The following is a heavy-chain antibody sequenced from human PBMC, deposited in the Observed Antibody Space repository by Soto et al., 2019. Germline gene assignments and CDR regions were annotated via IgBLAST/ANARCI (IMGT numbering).Heavy chain of an antibody. D-gene: IGHD3-10*01. CDR3: TKKPGVRASDPDY. CDR2: IGGSGDRT. CDR1: GFTFSSYA. V-gene: IGHV3-23*01. Sequence: EVQVLESGGGLVQPGGSQRLSCTATGFTFSSYAMSWVRQAPGKGLEWVSAIGGSGDRTYYADSVKGRFTISRDNFKNTLYLQMNSLRAEDTAKYYCTKKPGVRASDPDYWGQGTLVTVSS. J-gene: IGHJ4*02.